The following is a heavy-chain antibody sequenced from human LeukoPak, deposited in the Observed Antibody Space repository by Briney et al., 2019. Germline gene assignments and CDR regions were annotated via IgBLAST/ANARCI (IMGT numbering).Heavy chain of an antibody. V-gene: IGHV3-23*01. Sequence: GGSLRLSCAASGFTFRTFAMTWVRQAPGKGLEWVSAISGSGDRTYYADSVKGRFTISRDNSKNTVYLQINSLRAEDTAVYYCAKDRGYWGQGTLVTVSS. CDR2: ISGSGDRT. CDR1: GFTFRTFA. CDR3: AKDRGY. J-gene: IGHJ4*02.